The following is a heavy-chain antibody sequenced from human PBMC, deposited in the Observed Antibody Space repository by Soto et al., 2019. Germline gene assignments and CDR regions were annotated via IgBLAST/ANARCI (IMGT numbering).Heavy chain of an antibody. D-gene: IGHD3-9*01. CDR1: GYTFTSYY. Sequence: GASVKVSCKASGYTFTSYYMHWVRQAPGQGLEWMGIINPSGGSTSYAQKFQGRVTMTRDTSTSTVYMELSSLRSEDTAVYYCARAPRDILTGLILGAFDIWGQGTMVTVSS. CDR2: INPSGGST. J-gene: IGHJ3*02. V-gene: IGHV1-46*01. CDR3: ARAPRDILTGLILGAFDI.